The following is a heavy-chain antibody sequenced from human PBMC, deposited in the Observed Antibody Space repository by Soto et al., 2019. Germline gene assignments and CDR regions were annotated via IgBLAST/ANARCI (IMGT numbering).Heavy chain of an antibody. CDR3: ASEITVDGRAGY. Sequence: EVQLVESGGGLVKPGGSLRLSCAGSGFFFSSYTMNWVRQAPGKGLEWVSSISGNSGYIYYADSVKGRFTISGDNAKNSLFLQLKNLRAEDTAVDYCASEITVDGRAGYWGQGTLVTVSS. D-gene: IGHD6-19*01. V-gene: IGHV3-21*01. J-gene: IGHJ4*02. CDR1: GFFFSSYT. CDR2: ISGNSGYI.